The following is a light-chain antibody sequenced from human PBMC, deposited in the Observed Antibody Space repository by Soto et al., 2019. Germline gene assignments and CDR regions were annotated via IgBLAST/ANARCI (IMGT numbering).Light chain of an antibody. V-gene: IGKV1-39*01. CDR1: QSISSY. CDR2: AAS. J-gene: IGKJ3*01. Sequence: DIQMTQSPSSLSASVGDRVNITCRASQSISSYLNWYQQKPGKAPKLLVYAASRLQSGVPSRFSGTGSGTDFTRTISSLQPEDFANYYGQQSFRTPFTFGPGNKLDIK. CDR3: QQSFRTPFT.